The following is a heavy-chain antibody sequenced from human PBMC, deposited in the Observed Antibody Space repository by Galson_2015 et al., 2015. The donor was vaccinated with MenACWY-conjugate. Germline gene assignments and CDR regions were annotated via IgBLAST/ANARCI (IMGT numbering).Heavy chain of an antibody. CDR3: ARSAGSVPP. CDR2: LCSGTTT. Sequence: SLRLSCAVSGVTVSANCMSWVRQAPGKGLEWVSILCSGTTTRYADSVKGRFAISGDDSTNTVYLQMSSLRAEDTAMYYCARSAGSVPPWGLGTLVTVSS. J-gene: IGHJ5*02. V-gene: IGHV3-53*01. D-gene: IGHD6-13*01. CDR1: GVTVSANC.